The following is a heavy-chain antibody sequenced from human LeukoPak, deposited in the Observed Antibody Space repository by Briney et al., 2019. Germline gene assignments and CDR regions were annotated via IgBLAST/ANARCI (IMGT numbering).Heavy chain of an antibody. V-gene: IGHV4-34*01. D-gene: IGHD5-12*01. Sequence: PSETLSLTCAVYGGSFSGYYWSWIRQPPGKGLEWIGEINHSGSTNYNPSLKSRVTISVDTSKNQFSLKLSSVTAADTAVYYCARGGDSGDFDYWGQGTLVTVSS. CDR1: GGSFSGYY. CDR3: ARGGDSGDFDY. J-gene: IGHJ4*02. CDR2: INHSGST.